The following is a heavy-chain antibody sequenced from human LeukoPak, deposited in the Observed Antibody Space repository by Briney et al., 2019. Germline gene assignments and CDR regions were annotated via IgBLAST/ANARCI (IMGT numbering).Heavy chain of an antibody. Sequence: SETLSLTCTVSGYSISSSSYYWGWIRQPPGKGLEWIGSIYYSGSTYYNPSLKSRVTIPVDTSKNQFSLKLTSVTAADTAVYFCARGGYYGSGNDFRFDPWGQGTLVTVSS. V-gene: IGHV4-39*07. CDR1: GYSISSSSYY. CDR2: IYYSGST. CDR3: ARGGYYGSGNDFRFDP. J-gene: IGHJ5*02. D-gene: IGHD3-10*01.